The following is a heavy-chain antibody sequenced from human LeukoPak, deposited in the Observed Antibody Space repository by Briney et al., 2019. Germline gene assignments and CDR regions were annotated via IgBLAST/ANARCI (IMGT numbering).Heavy chain of an antibody. D-gene: IGHD5-24*01. Sequence: GGSLRLSCAASGFTVSSNYMSWVRQAPGKGLEWVSVICSGGSTYYADSVKGRFTISRDNSKNTLYLQMNSLRAEDTAVYYCAKDLGRDGYNLQDYWGQGTLVTVSS. CDR1: GFTVSSNY. V-gene: IGHV3-66*01. CDR3: AKDLGRDGYNLQDY. CDR2: ICSGGST. J-gene: IGHJ4*02.